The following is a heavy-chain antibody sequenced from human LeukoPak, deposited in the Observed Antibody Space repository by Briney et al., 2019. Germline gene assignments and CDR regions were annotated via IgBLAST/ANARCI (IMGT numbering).Heavy chain of an antibody. D-gene: IGHD3-10*01. CDR3: AKDLQNFYYYGSVDAFDI. CDR1: GFTFSSYG. Sequence: PGGSLRLSCAASGFTFSSYGMHWVRQAPGKGLEWVAVISYDGSNKYYADSVKGRFTISRDNSKNTLYLQMNSLRAEDTAVYYCAKDLQNFYYYGSVDAFDIWGQGTVVTVSS. J-gene: IGHJ3*02. V-gene: IGHV3-30*18. CDR2: ISYDGSNK.